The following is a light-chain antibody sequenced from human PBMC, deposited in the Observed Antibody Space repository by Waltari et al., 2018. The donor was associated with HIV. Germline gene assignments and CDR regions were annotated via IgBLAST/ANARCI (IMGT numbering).Light chain of an antibody. V-gene: IGKV1-39*01. CDR3: QQSYNTPYT. Sequence: IQMTQSPSSLSASIGDRVTISCRASQNVNRSIHWYQQKPGKAPELLIYAASSLQRGVPSRFSGAGSGTDFTLTISSLEPDDFATYYCQQSYNTPYTFGQGTELDI. CDR2: AAS. CDR1: QNVNRS. J-gene: IGKJ2*01.